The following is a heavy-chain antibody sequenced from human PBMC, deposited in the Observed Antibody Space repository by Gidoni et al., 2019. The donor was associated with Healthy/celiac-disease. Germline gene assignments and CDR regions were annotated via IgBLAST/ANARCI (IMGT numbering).Heavy chain of an antibody. V-gene: IGHV3-23*01. Sequence: EVQLLESGGGLVQPGGSLRLSCAASGFTFSSYAMRWVRQAPGKGLEWVSAISGSGGSTYYADSVKGRFTISRDNSKNTLYLQMNSLRAEDTAVYYCAKVIIPPAARYGWFDPWGQGTLVTVSS. J-gene: IGHJ5*02. D-gene: IGHD2-2*01. CDR1: GFTFSSYA. CDR3: AKVIIPPAARYGWFDP. CDR2: ISGSGGST.